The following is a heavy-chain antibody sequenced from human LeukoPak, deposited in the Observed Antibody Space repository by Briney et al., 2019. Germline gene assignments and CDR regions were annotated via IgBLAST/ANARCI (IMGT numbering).Heavy chain of an antibody. J-gene: IGHJ3*02. CDR1: GFTFSSYA. CDR2: ISGTSSII. CDR3: ARDYDHAFDI. D-gene: IGHD3-3*01. V-gene: IGHV3-48*04. Sequence: PGGSLRLSCAASGFTFSSYAMSWVRQAPGKGLEWISYISGTSSIINYADSVKGRFTISRDNAKNSLYLQMNSLRAEDTAVYYCARDYDHAFDIWGQGTMVTVSS.